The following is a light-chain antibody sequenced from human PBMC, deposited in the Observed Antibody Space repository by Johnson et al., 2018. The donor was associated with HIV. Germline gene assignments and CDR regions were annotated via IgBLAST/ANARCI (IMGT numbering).Light chain of an antibody. J-gene: IGLJ1*01. Sequence: QSVLTQPPSVSAAPGQKVTISCSGSSSNIGNNYVSWYQQLPGTAPKLLIYDNNKRPSGIPDRFSGSKSGTSATLGITGLQTGDEADYYCGTWDSSLSAVVFGTGPKVTGL. CDR1: SSNIGNNY. V-gene: IGLV1-51*01. CDR3: GTWDSSLSAVV. CDR2: DNN.